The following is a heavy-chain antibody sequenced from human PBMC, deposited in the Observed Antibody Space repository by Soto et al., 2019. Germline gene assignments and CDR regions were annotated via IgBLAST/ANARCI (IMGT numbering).Heavy chain of an antibody. J-gene: IGHJ4*02. Sequence: GGSLRLSCAASGFTFSLYSMIWVRQAPGKGLEWVSSISSSSSYIYYADSMKGRFTLPRDNAQNSLCLQMNSLRVDDTAVYYCVRARATDSRPDYWGQGTLVTVSS. CDR1: GFTFSLYS. V-gene: IGHV3-21*01. D-gene: IGHD3-22*01. CDR2: ISSSSSYI. CDR3: VRARATDSRPDY.